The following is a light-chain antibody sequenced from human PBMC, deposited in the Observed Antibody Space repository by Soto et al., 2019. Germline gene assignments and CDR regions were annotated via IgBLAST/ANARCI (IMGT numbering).Light chain of an antibody. CDR3: QQYYSFPLT. CDR2: DAS. J-gene: IGKJ5*01. Sequence: AIRMTQSPSSLSASTGDRVTITCRASQGISSYLAWYQQKPGRAPKLLIYDASSLQSGVPSRFSGSGSGTDFTLTISCLQSEDFATYYCQQYYSFPLTFGQGTRLEIK. CDR1: QGISSY. V-gene: IGKV1-8*01.